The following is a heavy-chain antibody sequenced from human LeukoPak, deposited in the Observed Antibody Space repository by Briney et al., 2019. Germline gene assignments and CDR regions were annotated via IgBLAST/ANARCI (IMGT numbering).Heavy chain of an antibody. CDR1: GYTFSSYD. Sequence: ASVKVSCKASGYTFSSYDINWVRQATGQGLEWMGWMNPNSGNTGYAQKFQGRVTMTRNTSISTACMELSSLRSEDTAVYFCARGSTSYYYYYLDVWGKGTTVTISS. CDR3: ARGSTSYYYYYLDV. CDR2: MNPNSGNT. J-gene: IGHJ6*03. V-gene: IGHV1-8*01.